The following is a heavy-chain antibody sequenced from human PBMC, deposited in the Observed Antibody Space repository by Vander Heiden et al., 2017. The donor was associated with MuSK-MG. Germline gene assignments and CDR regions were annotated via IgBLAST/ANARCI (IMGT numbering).Heavy chain of an antibody. V-gene: IGHV3-48*04. Sequence: EVQLVHPGGGLLQPGGPLILSCALSRFTARSYSMHWVRQAPGKGLEWISYISSSTSTIYYADSGEGRFANSRDNAKNSLYRQMNSLGAEDTAVYYDARRTFYIDFWGQGTLVTVSS. CDR1: RFTARSYS. D-gene: IGHD3-10*01. CDR2: ISSSTSTI. CDR3: ARRTFYIDF. J-gene: IGHJ4*02.